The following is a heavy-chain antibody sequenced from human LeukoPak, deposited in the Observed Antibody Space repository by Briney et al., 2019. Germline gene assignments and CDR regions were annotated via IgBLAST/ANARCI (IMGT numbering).Heavy chain of an antibody. V-gene: IGHV3-30*18. Sequence: GRSLRLSCAASEFTFSSYGMHWVRQAPGKGLEWVAVISYDGSNKYYADSVKGRFTISRDNSKNTLYLQMNSLRAEDTAVYYCAKGATMIVVEGIFDYWGQGTLVTVSS. CDR3: AKGATMIVVEGIFDY. CDR1: EFTFSSYG. CDR2: ISYDGSNK. J-gene: IGHJ4*02. D-gene: IGHD3-22*01.